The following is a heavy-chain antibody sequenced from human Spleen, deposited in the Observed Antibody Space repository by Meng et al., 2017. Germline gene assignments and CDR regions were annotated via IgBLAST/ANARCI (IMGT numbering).Heavy chain of an antibody. CDR1: GFTFSSYE. CDR3: AREHGSGSYYTPYYYYGMDV. D-gene: IGHD3-10*01. V-gene: IGHV3-48*03. CDR2: ISSSGSTI. Sequence: GESLKTSCAASGFTFSSYEMNWVRQAPGKGLEWVSYISSSGSTIYYADSVKGRFTISRDNAKNSLYLQMNSLRAEDTAVYYCAREHGSGSYYTPYYYYGMDVWGQATTVTVSS. J-gene: IGHJ6*02.